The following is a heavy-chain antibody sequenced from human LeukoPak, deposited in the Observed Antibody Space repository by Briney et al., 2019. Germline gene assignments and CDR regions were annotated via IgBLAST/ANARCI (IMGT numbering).Heavy chain of an antibody. Sequence: GGSLRLSCAASGFTFNSYAMSWVRQAPGKGLEWVSIISSSAGSTYYADSVKGRFTISRDNSKNTLYLQMNSLRAEDTAVYYCAKDLSSSSWGQGTLVTVSS. CDR3: AKDLSSSS. J-gene: IGHJ4*02. CDR2: ISSSAGST. V-gene: IGHV3-23*01. D-gene: IGHD6-6*01. CDR1: GFTFNSYA.